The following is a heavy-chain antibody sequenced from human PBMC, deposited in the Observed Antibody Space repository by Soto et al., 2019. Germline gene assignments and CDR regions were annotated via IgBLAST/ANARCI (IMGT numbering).Heavy chain of an antibody. V-gene: IGHV1-69*01. J-gene: IGHJ4*02. CDR2: IIPMFGTP. CDR3: ATSEGRDGYSFDY. D-gene: IGHD5-12*01. Sequence: GXPVKVSCKAAGVPFNRQDMMWVRQAPGQGLEWMGGIIPMFGTPHYAEKFQDRVTITADESTGTAYLELSSLTSEDTAVYYCATSEGRDGYSFDYWGPGTLVTVSS. CDR1: GVPFNRQD.